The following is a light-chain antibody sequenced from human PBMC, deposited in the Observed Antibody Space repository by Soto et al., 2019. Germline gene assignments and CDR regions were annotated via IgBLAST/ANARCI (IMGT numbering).Light chain of an antibody. V-gene: IGLV1-40*01. CDR1: SSNIGAGYD. CDR3: QSYDSSLSALDV. CDR2: GNS. Sequence: QSVLTQPPSVSGAPVQRVTISCTGSSSNIGAGYDVHWYQQLPGTAPKLLIYGNSNRPSGVPDRFSGSKSGTSASLAITGLQAEDEADYYGQSYDSSLSALDVFGTGTKLTVL. J-gene: IGLJ1*01.